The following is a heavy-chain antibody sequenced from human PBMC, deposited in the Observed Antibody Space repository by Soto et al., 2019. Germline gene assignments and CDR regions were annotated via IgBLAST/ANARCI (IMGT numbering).Heavy chain of an antibody. CDR1: GFTFSNYA. V-gene: IGHV3-23*01. CDR2: ISASGGRT. D-gene: IGHD2-21*02. Sequence: PGGSPRLSCAASGFTFSNYAMSWVRQAPGKGLEWVSSISASGGRTYYADSAKGRFTISRDNSKNTLYLHMSSLRAEDTALYYCAKDLVVVSAIFDSWGQGTLVTV. CDR3: AKDLVVVSAIFDS. J-gene: IGHJ5*01.